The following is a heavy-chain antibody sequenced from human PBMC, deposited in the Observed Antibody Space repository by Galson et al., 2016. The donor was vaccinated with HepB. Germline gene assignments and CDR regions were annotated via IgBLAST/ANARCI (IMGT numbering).Heavy chain of an antibody. CDR1: GFIFSNYN. D-gene: IGHD6-19*01. J-gene: IGHJ6*02. CDR2: ISSTSIYI. V-gene: IGHV3-21*01. CDR3: ARHPCNGCRFMDI. Sequence: SLRLSCAASGFIFSNYNMNWVRQAPGKGLEWVSSISSTSIYIYYADSVKGRFTISRDNAENSLYLQMNSLRAEDTAVYYCARHPCNGCRFMDIWGPGTTVTVSS.